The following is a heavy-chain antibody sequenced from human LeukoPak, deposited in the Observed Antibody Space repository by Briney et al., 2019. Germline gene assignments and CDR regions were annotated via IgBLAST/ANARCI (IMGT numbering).Heavy chain of an antibody. Sequence: GASVKVSCKASGGTFSSYTISWVRQAPGQGLEWMGRIIPILGIANYAQKFQGRVTITADKSTSTAYMELSSLRSEDTAVYYCARMESSSSLAYGMDVWGQGTTVTVSS. V-gene: IGHV1-69*02. CDR2: IIPILGIA. D-gene: IGHD6-6*01. CDR3: ARMESSSSLAYGMDV. CDR1: GGTFSSYT. J-gene: IGHJ6*02.